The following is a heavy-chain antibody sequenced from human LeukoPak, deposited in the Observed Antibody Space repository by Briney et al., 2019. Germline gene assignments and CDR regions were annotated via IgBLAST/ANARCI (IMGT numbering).Heavy chain of an antibody. D-gene: IGHD6-13*01. V-gene: IGHV4-39*07. CDR1: GGSISSSSYY. J-gene: IGHJ5*02. Sequence: SSETLSLTCTVSGGSISSSSYYWGWIRQPPGKGLEWIGNFYYSGSTYYNPSLKSRVTISVDTSKNQFSLKLSSVTAADTAVYYCARVDLYSSTWRASNWFDPWGQGTLVTVSS. CDR3: ARVDLYSSTWRASNWFDP. CDR2: FYYSGST.